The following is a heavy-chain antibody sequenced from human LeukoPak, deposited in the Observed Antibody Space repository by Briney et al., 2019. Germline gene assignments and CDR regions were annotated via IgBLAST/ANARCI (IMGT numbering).Heavy chain of an antibody. CDR2: IIPILGIA. V-gene: IGHV1-69*02. D-gene: IGHD1-26*01. CDR1: GYTFTGYY. Sequence: SVKVSCKASGYTFTGYYMHWVRQAPGQGLEWMGRIIPILGIANYAQKFQGRVTITADKSTSTAYMELSSLRSEDTAVYYCARAYSGSYYEDYWGQGTLVTVSS. J-gene: IGHJ4*02. CDR3: ARAYSGSYYEDY.